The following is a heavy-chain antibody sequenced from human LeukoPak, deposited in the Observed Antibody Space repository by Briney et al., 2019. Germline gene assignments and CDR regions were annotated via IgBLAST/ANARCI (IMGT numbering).Heavy chain of an antibody. Sequence: SETLSLTCAVYGGSFSGYYWSWIRQPPGKGLEWIGEINHSGSTNYNPSLKSRVTISVDTSKNQFSLKLSSVTAADTAVYYCARGETMFDPWGQGTPVTVSS. J-gene: IGHJ5*02. CDR3: ARGETMFDP. V-gene: IGHV4-34*01. CDR1: GGSFSGYY. CDR2: INHSGST. D-gene: IGHD3-3*01.